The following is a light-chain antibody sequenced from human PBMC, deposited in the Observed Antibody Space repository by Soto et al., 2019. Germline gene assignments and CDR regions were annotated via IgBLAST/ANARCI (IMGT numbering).Light chain of an antibody. CDR1: QSVSSS. CDR2: DAS. CDR3: QQYGSSLP. J-gene: IGKJ4*01. Sequence: PVERATLSCRASQSVSSSLAWYQQKPGQPPRLLIYDASRRTTGIPDRFSGSGSGTDFTLTISRLEPEDFAVYYCQQYGSSLPFGGGTKVDIK. V-gene: IGKV3-20*01.